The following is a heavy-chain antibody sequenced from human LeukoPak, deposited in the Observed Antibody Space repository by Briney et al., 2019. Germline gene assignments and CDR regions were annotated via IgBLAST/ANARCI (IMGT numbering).Heavy chain of an antibody. J-gene: IGHJ4*02. Sequence: GGSLRLSCAASGFTFSSYGMSWVRQAPGKGLVWVSRFNSDGSSTNYADSVKGRFTISRDNAKNTLYLQMNSLRDEDTAVFYCARSRYDYIWGIDYWGQGTLVTISS. CDR3: ARSRYDYIWGIDY. D-gene: IGHD3-16*01. V-gene: IGHV3-74*01. CDR1: GFTFSSYG. CDR2: FNSDGSST.